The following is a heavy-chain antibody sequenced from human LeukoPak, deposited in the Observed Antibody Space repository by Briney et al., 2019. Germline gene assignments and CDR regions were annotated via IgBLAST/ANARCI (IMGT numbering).Heavy chain of an antibody. J-gene: IGHJ6*02. V-gene: IGHV3-30-3*01. D-gene: IGHD2-15*01. CDR2: ISYDGSNK. Sequence: GGSLRLSCSASGLTLSSYAMHWVPQAPGKGLEWVAVISYDGSNKYYADSVKGRFTISRDNSKDTLYLQMNSLRAEDTAVYYCARDRGYCSGGSCRSSGGMDVWGQGTTVTVSS. CDR3: ARDRGYCSGGSCRSSGGMDV. CDR1: GLTLSSYA.